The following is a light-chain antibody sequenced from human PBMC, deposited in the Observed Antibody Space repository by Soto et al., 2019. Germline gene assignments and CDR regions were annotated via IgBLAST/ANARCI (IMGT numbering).Light chain of an antibody. Sequence: QSALTQPASVSGSAGQSVTISCTGTSSDVGGYDYVSWYQQHPGKAPKFMIYEVTNRPSGVSHRFSGSKSGNTASLTISGLQAEDEADYYCSSYTTTSTYVFGTGTKVTVL. CDR3: SSYTTTSTYV. CDR1: SSDVGGYDY. CDR2: EVT. J-gene: IGLJ1*01. V-gene: IGLV2-14*01.